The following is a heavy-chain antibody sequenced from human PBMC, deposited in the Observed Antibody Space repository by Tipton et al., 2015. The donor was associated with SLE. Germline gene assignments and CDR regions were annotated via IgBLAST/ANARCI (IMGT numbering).Heavy chain of an antibody. CDR1: GGSISSSSYY. Sequence: TLSLTCTVSGGSISSSSYYWGWIRQPPGKGLEWIGSIYHSGSTYYNPSLKSRVTISVDTSKNQFSLKLSSVTAADTAVYYCARGEVEMATTSFGYWGQGTLVTVSS. V-gene: IGHV4-39*07. CDR3: ARGEVEMATTSFGY. D-gene: IGHD5-24*01. J-gene: IGHJ4*02. CDR2: IYHSGST.